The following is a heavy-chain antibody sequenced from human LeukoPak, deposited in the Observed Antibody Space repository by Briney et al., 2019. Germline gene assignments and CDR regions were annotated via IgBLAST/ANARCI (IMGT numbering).Heavy chain of an antibody. CDR1: GGSISSYY. J-gene: IGHJ6*02. CDR3: ARHPRYDFWSGFNYYYYYGMDV. Sequence: SETLSLTCTVSGGSISSYYWSWIRQPAGKGLEWIGRIYTSGSTNYNPSLKSRVTMSVDTSKNQFSLKLSSVTAADTAVYYCARHPRYDFWSGFNYYYYYGMDVWGQGTTVTVSS. D-gene: IGHD3-3*01. V-gene: IGHV4-4*07. CDR2: IYTSGST.